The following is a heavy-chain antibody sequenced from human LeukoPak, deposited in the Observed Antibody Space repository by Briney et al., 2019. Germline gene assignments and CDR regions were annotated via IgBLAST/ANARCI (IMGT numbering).Heavy chain of an antibody. D-gene: IGHD1-26*01. J-gene: IGHJ4*02. CDR3: ARALYSGSPINYFDY. CDR2: IYYTGST. Sequence: SETLSLTCTVSGGSISTYYWYWIWQAPGKGLEWIGSIYYTGSTSYSPSLKSRVTISVDTSKNQFSLKLSSVTAADTAVYYCARALYSGSPINYFDYWGQGTLVTVSS. V-gene: IGHV4-59*01. CDR1: GGSISTYY.